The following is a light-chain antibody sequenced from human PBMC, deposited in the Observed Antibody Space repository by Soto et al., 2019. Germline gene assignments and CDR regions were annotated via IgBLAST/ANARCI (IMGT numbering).Light chain of an antibody. CDR1: QSVSKY. CDR3: QQRSNWPQCT. CDR2: DAS. V-gene: IGKV3-11*01. Sequence: EIVLTQSPATLSLSPGERATLSCRASQSVSKYLAWYQQNPGQPPRLLIYDASNRATGIPARFSGSGSGTDFTLTISSREPADSAVYYCQQRSNWPQCTFGQGTKLEIK. J-gene: IGKJ2*02.